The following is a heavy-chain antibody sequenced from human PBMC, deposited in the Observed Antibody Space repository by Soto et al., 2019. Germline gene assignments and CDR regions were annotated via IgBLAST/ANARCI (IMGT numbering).Heavy chain of an antibody. CDR2: VSHSGSA. V-gene: IGHV4-34*01. CDR3: SRAAIQGHQLEGQSPTSKTLDY. D-gene: IGHD1-1*01. J-gene: IGHJ4*02. Sequence: TSQTLSLTCAVYGGSLSGYYWSWIRQPPGKGLEWIGEVSHSGSANYNPSLKSRLTMSVDTSKNQFSLKLTSVTAADSAIYYCSRAAIQGHQLEGQSPTSKTLDYWGQGILVTVSS. CDR1: GGSLSGYY.